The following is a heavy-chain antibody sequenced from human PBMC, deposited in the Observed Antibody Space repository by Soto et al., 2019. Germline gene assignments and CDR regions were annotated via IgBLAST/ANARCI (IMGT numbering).Heavy chain of an antibody. V-gene: IGHV4-4*02. CDR1: GVSISSTNW. Sequence: QVQLQQSGPGLVKPSGTLSLTCGVSGVSISSTNWWNWVRQSPGKGLEWIGEIYHIGGTNYNPSLKSRLTISVDKSKNEFSLRLTSVTAADTAVYYCARSTLTVAGTTSSASHLWGPGTMVIVSS. D-gene: IGHD1-7*01. CDR2: IYHIGGT. CDR3: ARSTLTVAGTTSSASHL. J-gene: IGHJ3*01.